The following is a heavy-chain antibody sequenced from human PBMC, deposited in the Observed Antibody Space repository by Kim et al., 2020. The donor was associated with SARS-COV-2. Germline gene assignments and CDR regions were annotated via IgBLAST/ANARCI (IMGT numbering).Heavy chain of an antibody. CDR3: AKDREDMTSSSYGMDV. J-gene: IGHJ6*02. V-gene: IGHV3-23*01. D-gene: IGHD6-6*01. CDR2: ISSNGGRT. CDR1: GFTFSNYA. Sequence: GGSLRLSCAASGFTFSNYAMTWVRQAPGKGLEWVSSISSNGGRTYYADSVKGRFTISRDNSKNMLYLQMNSLRTDDTALYYCAKDREDMTSSSYGMDVWGQRTTVTVSS.